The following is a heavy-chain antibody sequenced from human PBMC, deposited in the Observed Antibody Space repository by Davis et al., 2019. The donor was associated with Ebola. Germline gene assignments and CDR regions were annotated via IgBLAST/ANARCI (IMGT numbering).Heavy chain of an antibody. V-gene: IGHV3-48*04. Sequence: PGGSLRLSCAASGFTFSSYSMNWVRQAPGKGLEWVSYISSSGSTIYYADSVKGRFTISRDNAKNSLYLQMNSLRAEDTAVYYCARGTLGWLESFDYWGQGTLVTVSS. CDR2: ISSSGSTI. J-gene: IGHJ4*02. CDR1: GFTFSSYS. D-gene: IGHD6-19*01. CDR3: ARGTLGWLESFDY.